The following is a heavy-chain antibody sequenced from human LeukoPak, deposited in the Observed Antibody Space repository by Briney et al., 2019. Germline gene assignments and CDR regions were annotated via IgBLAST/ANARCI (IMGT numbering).Heavy chain of an antibody. CDR1: GGSFSGYN. CDR3: ARGYLGYCSGGSCGTRFDP. CDR2: INHSGST. J-gene: IGHJ5*02. V-gene: IGHV4-34*01. D-gene: IGHD2-15*01. Sequence: SETQSLTCAVDGGSFSGYNWSWIRQPPGKGREWVGEINHSGSTNYNPSLKSRVTIAVDTSKNQFSLNLSSVTAADTAVYYCARGYLGYCSGGSCGTRFDPWGQGTLVTVSS.